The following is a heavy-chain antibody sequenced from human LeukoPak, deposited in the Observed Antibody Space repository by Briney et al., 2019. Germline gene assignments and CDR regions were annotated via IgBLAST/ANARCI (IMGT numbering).Heavy chain of an antibody. CDR3: ARVGVKNYYYYYMDV. V-gene: IGHV3-20*04. CDR1: GFTFDDYG. D-gene: IGHD2-8*01. CDR2: INWNGGST. J-gene: IGHJ6*03. Sequence: GGSLRLSCAASGFTFDDYGMSWVRQAPGKGLEWVSGINWNGGSTGYADSVKGRFTSSRDNAKNSLYLQMNSLRAEDTALYYCARVGVKNYYYYYMDVWGKGTTVTVSS.